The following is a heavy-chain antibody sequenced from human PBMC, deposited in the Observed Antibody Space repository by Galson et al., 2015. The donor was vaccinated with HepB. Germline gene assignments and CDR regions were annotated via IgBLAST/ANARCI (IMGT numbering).Heavy chain of an antibody. V-gene: IGHV3-15*07. Sequence: SLRLSCAASGFTFSNAWMNWVRQAPGKGLEWVGRIKSKTDGGTTKNAAPVKGRFTISRDNSKNTLHLQMDSLKTEDTAVYYCTTANYKWDRDDFDIWGQGTMVTVSS. CDR2: IKSKTDGGTT. J-gene: IGHJ3*02. CDR1: GFTFSNAW. D-gene: IGHD4/OR15-4a*01. CDR3: TTANYKWDRDDFDI.